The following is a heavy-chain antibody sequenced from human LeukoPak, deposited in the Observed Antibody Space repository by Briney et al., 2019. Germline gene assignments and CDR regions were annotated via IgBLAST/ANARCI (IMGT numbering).Heavy chain of an antibody. CDR2: THSSGHT. CDR3: ARDYDPI. D-gene: IGHD3-16*01. CDR1: GGSISSDY. Sequence: SETLSLTCTVSGGSISSDYWNWIRQPPGKGLEWIAFTHSSGHTTSNPSLRSRVTISVVTSKNQCSLKLSSVTAAGTAVYYCARDYDPIWGQGTMVTVSS. J-gene: IGHJ3*02. V-gene: IGHV4-59*01.